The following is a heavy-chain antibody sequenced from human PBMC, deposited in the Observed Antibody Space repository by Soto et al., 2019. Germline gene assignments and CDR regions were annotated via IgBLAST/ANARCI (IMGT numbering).Heavy chain of an antibody. CDR2: MKPNSGNT. CDR1: GYTFTSYD. D-gene: IGHD2-2*02. Sequence: QVQLVQSGAEVKKPGASVKVSCKASGYTFTSYDINWVRQATGQGLEWMGWMKPNSGNTGYAQKFQGRVTMTRNTSISTAYMELSSLRSEDTAVYYCARAYCSSTSCYTVNWFDPWGQGTLVTVSS. J-gene: IGHJ5*02. CDR3: ARAYCSSTSCYTVNWFDP. V-gene: IGHV1-8*01.